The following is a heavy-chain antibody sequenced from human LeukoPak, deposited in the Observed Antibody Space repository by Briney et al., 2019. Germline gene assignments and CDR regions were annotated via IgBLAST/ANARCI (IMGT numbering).Heavy chain of an antibody. CDR3: ARERGGQSNDYLHGGPFDY. CDR1: GFTFSSYW. V-gene: IGHV3-7*05. CDR2: IRKNGSEK. D-gene: IGHD3-16*01. J-gene: IGHJ4*02. Sequence: PGGTLRLSCAASGFTFSSYWMSWVRQPQGKGLEWVATIRKNGSEKNYMDSVKGRFTISRDNAKNSLLLQMNSLRVEDTAVYYCARERGGQSNDYLHGGPFDYWGQGTLVSVFS.